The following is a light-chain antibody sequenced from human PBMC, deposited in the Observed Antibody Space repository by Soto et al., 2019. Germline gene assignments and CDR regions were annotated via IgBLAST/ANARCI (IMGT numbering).Light chain of an antibody. J-gene: IGLJ3*02. CDR1: SGHSNYA. Sequence: QSVLTQSPSASASLGASVKLPCTRSSGHSNYAIAWHQQQPEKGPRYLMKLNSDGSHSKGDGIPDRFSGSSSGAERYLTISSLQSEDEADYYCQTWGTGFWVFGGGTKVTVL. CDR2: LNSDGSH. V-gene: IGLV4-69*01. CDR3: QTWGTGFWV.